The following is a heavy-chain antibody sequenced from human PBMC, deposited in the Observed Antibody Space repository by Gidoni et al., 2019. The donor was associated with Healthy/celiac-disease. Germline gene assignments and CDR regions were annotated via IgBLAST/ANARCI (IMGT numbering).Heavy chain of an antibody. CDR1: GGSVSGYY. D-gene: IGHD5-18*01. CDR2: INHSGST. J-gene: IGHJ6*02. V-gene: IGHV4-34*01. CDR3: ARGLVQLSLSPYYYCMDV. Sequence: QVQLQQWGAGLLTPSETLSLTCAVYGGSVSGYYWSWIRQPPGKWLEWIGEINHSGSTNYNPFLKSRVTIAVETSKNQFSLKLSSVTAADTAVYYCARGLVQLSLSPYYYCMDVWGQGTTVTVSS.